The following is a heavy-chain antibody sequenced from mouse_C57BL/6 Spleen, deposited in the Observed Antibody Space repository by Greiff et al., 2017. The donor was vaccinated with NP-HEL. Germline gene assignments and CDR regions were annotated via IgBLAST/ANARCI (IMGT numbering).Heavy chain of an antibody. V-gene: IGHV1-82*01. CDR1: GYAFSSSW. Sequence: VQLVESGPELVKPGASVKISCKASGYAFSSSWMNWVKQRPGKGLEWIGRIYPGDGDTNYNGKFKGKATLTADKSSSTAYMQLSSLTSEDSAVYFCARGDISGDYFDYWGQGTTLTVSS. CDR3: ARGDISGDYFDY. J-gene: IGHJ2*01. D-gene: IGHD1-3*01. CDR2: IYPGDGDT.